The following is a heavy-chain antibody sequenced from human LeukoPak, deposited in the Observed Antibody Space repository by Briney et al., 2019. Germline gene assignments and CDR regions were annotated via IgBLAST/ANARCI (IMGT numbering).Heavy chain of an antibody. D-gene: IGHD3-22*01. Sequence: GGSLRLSCAASGFTFSSYAMSWVRQAPGKGLEWVSAISGSGGSTYYADSVKGRFTISRDNAKNSLYLQMNSLRAEDTAVYYCARDLITTSGGGGHDYWGQGTLVTVSS. CDR3: ARDLITTSGGGGHDY. CDR1: GFTFSSYA. V-gene: IGHV3-23*01. J-gene: IGHJ4*02. CDR2: ISGSGGST.